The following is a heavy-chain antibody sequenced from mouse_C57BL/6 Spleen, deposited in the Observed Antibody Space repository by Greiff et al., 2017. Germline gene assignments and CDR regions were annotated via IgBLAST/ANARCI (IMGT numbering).Heavy chain of an antibody. Sequence: VMLVESGPGLVQPSQSLSITCTVSGFSLTSYGVHWVRQSPGKGLEWLGVIWSGGSTDYNAAFISRLSISKNNSKSQVFFKMNSLQADDTAIYYCARNRGIGTPFAYGGQGTLVTVSA. V-gene: IGHV2-2*01. D-gene: IGHD1-1*02. CDR1: GFSLTSYG. CDR2: IWSGGST. CDR3: ARNRGIGTPFAY. J-gene: IGHJ3*01.